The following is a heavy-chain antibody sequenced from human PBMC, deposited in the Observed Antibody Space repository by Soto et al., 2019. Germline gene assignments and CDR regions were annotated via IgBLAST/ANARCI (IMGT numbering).Heavy chain of an antibody. V-gene: IGHV1-69*04. Sequence: SVKVSCKASGYIFTNYGISWVRQAPGQGLEWMGRIIPILGIANYAQKFQGRVTITADKSTSTAYMELSSLRSEDTAVYYCARDRRAFGYSYAPFDYWG. CDR3: ARDRRAFGYSYAPFDY. J-gene: IGHJ4*01. CDR1: GYIFTNYG. D-gene: IGHD5-18*01. CDR2: IIPILGIA.